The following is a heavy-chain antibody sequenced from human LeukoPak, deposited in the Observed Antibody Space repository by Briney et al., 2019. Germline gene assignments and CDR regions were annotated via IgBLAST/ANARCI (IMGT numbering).Heavy chain of an antibody. D-gene: IGHD5-12*01. CDR1: GGSISSGDYY. Sequence: PSETLSLTCTVSGGSISSGDYYWSWIRQPPGKGLEWIGYIYYSGSTYYNPSLKSRVTISVDTSKNQFSLKLSSVTAADTAVYYCARGKYSGYDYYYYMDVWGKGTTVTVSS. CDR2: IYYSGST. J-gene: IGHJ6*03. V-gene: IGHV4-30-4*08. CDR3: ARGKYSGYDYYYYMDV.